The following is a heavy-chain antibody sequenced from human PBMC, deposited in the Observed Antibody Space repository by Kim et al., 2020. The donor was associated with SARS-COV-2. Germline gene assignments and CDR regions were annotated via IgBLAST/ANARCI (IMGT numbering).Heavy chain of an antibody. V-gene: IGHV4-39*07. CDR3: ARDSIAAAGKPEYFDY. Sequence: PPLKSRVTISVDTSKNQFSLELSSVTAAATAVYYCARDSIAAAGKPEYFDYWGQGTLVTVSS. J-gene: IGHJ4*02. D-gene: IGHD6-13*01.